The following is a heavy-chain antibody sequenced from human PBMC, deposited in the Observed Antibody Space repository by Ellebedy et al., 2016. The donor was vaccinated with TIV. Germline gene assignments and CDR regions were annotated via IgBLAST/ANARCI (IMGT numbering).Heavy chain of an antibody. Sequence: GSLRLXCSVSGGSISSSSDYWVWIRQPPGKGLEWIGTISNRDRTDYNPSLKSRVFILVDASKNQFFLKLTSVTAADTAVYYCATFNQYYTYLGVWGKGTTVIVSS. D-gene: IGHD1-14*01. V-gene: IGHV4-39*01. CDR2: ISNRDRT. CDR1: GGSISSSSDY. J-gene: IGHJ6*03. CDR3: ATFNQYYTYLGV.